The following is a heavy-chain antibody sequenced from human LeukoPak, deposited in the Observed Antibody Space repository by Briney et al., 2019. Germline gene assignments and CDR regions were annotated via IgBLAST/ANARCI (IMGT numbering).Heavy chain of an antibody. Sequence: PGGSLRLSCAASGFTFDDYAMHWVRQAPGKGLEWVSLISGYGGSTYYADSVKGRFTNFRDNSKNSLYLQMNSLRTEDTALYYCAKGYYYYYMDVWGKGTTVTVSS. CDR3: AKGYYYYYMDV. CDR1: GFTFDDYA. CDR2: ISGYGGST. J-gene: IGHJ6*03. V-gene: IGHV3-43*02.